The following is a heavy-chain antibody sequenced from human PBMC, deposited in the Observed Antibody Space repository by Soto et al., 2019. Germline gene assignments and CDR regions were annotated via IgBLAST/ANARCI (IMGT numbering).Heavy chain of an antibody. Sequence: ASVKVSCKASGYTFTGYYMHWVRQAPGQGLEWMGWINPNSGGTNYAQKFQGWVTMTRDTSISTAYMELSRLRSDDTAVYYCARSPLRYYYYYMDVWGKGTTVTVSS. CDR2: INPNSGGT. CDR1: GYTFTGYY. J-gene: IGHJ6*03. V-gene: IGHV1-2*04. D-gene: IGHD4-17*01. CDR3: ARSPLRYYYYYMDV.